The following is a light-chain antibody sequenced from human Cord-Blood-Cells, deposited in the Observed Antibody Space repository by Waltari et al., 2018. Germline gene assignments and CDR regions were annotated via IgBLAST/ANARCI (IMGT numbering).Light chain of an antibody. CDR3: QQYYSTPPLT. Sequence: DIVMTQSPDSLAVSLGERATINCKSSQSVLYSSNNKNYLAWYQQKPGQPPKLLIYCASTRESGVPDRFSGSGSGTDFTLTSSSLQAEDVAVYYCQQYYSTPPLTFGGGTKVEIK. CDR2: CAS. CDR1: QSVLYSSNNKNY. V-gene: IGKV4-1*01. J-gene: IGKJ4*01.